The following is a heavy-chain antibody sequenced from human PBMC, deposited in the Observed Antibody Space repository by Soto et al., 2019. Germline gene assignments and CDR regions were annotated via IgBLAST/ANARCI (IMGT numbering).Heavy chain of an antibody. CDR2: INHSGST. D-gene: IGHD6-19*01. CDR1: GGSFSGYY. J-gene: IGHJ6*02. CDR3: SRGSSGWLEYYYYGMDV. Sequence: PSETLSLTCAVYGGSFSGYYWSWIRQPPGKGLEWVGEINHSGSTNYNPSLKSRVTISVDTSKNQFSLKLSSVTAAYTAVYYCSRGSSGWLEYYYYGMDVWGQGTTVT. V-gene: IGHV4-34*01.